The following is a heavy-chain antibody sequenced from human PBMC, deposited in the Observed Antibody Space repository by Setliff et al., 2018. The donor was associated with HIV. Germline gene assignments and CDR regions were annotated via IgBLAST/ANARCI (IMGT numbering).Heavy chain of an antibody. Sequence: PSETLSLTCIVSGASISSDTWSWIRQPPGKGLQWIGFIYNSEMINYNPSLKSRVSMSLDTSKNQFSLKLTSVTAADTAVYYCARGGISSNWFDPWGQGTLVTVSS. CDR1: GASISSDT. D-gene: IGHD3-3*02. V-gene: IGHV4-59*01. CDR3: ARGGISSNWFDP. CDR2: IYNSEMI. J-gene: IGHJ5*02.